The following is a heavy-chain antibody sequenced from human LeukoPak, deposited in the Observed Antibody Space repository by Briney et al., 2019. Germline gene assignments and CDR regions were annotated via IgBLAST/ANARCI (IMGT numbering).Heavy chain of an antibody. CDR3: ARDLRRSLDPQKSWSSY. Sequence: GASVKVSCKASGYTFTSYGISWVRQAPGQGLEWMGWISAYNGNTNYAQKLQGRVTMTTDTSTSTAYMELRSLRSDDTAVYYCARDLRRSLDPQKSWSSYWGQGTLVTVSS. D-gene: IGHD6-13*01. V-gene: IGHV1-18*01. CDR1: GYTFTSYG. CDR2: ISAYNGNT. J-gene: IGHJ4*02.